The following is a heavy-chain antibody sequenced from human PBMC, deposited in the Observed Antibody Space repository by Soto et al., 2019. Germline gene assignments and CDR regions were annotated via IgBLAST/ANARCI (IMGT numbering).Heavy chain of an antibody. Sequence: GGSLRLSCAASGFTFGASALQWVRQASGKGLEWLGRIRGRGETYATTYAASVKGRFTISRDDSKKTAYLQMNSLESEDTAVYYCVKIGTTNRNFFDFWGHGTLVTVPQ. CDR1: GFTFGASA. V-gene: IGHV3-73*01. CDR2: IRGRGETYAT. J-gene: IGHJ4*01. CDR3: VKIGTTNRNFFDF. D-gene: IGHD1-26*01.